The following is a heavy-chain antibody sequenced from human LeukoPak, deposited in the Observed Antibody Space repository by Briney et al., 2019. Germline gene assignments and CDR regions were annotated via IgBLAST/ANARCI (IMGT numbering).Heavy chain of an antibody. J-gene: IGHJ6*03. CDR3: ARAAGNTYAMDV. V-gene: IGHV3-74*03. D-gene: IGHD2/OR15-2a*01. CDR1: GFAFSRYL. Sequence: PGGCLRLSCAASGFAFSRYLVHWVCHAPGKGLVWVSRIQTDEKDTTYADSVKGRFTISRDNAKNTLYLQMDSLRVDEDTAVYYCARAAGNTYAMDVWGKGTTVTVSS. CDR2: IQTDEKDT.